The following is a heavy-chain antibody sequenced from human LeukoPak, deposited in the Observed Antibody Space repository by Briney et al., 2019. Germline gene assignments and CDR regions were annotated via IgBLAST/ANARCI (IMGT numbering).Heavy chain of an antibody. V-gene: IGHV4-59*01. Sequence: SETLSLTCTVSGGSISSYYWSWIRQPPGKGLEWIGYIYYSGSTNYNPSLKSRVTISVDTSKNQFSLKLSSVTAADTAVYYCARGGDSSGYYSFFDYWGQGTLVTVSS. CDR2: IYYSGST. CDR3: ARGGDSSGYYSFFDY. J-gene: IGHJ4*02. D-gene: IGHD3-22*01. CDR1: GGSISSYY.